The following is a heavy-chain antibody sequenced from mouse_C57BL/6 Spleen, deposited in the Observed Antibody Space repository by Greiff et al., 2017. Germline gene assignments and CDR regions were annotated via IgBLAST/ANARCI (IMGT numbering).Heavy chain of an antibody. V-gene: IGHV3-6*01. D-gene: IGHD2-5*01. J-gene: IGHJ3*01. CDR1: GYSITSGYY. CDR3: ARGGYSKGFAY. Sequence: EVQLQQSGPGLVKPSQSLSLTCSVTGYSITSGYYWNWIRQFPGNKLEWMGYISYDGSNNYNPSLKNRISITRDTSKNQFFLKLNSVTTEDTATYCCARGGYSKGFAYWGQGTLVTVSA. CDR2: ISYDGSN.